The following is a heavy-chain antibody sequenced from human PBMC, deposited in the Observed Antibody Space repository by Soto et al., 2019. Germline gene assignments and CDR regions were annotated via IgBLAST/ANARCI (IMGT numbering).Heavy chain of an antibody. CDR2: IWYDGSNK. V-gene: IGHV3-33*01. CDR1: GFTFSSYG. Sequence: GGSLRLSCAASGFTFSSYGMHWVRQAPGRGLEWVAVIWYDGSNKYYADSVKGRFTISRDNSKNTPYLQMNSLRAEDTAVYYCARTPNYDFWSGYYYYGMDVWGQGTTVTVSS. D-gene: IGHD3-3*01. J-gene: IGHJ6*02. CDR3: ARTPNYDFWSGYYYYGMDV.